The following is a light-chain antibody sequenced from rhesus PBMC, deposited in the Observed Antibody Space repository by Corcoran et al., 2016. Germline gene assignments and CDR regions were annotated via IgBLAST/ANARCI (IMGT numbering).Light chain of an antibody. CDR1: QGISSW. J-gene: IGKJ3*01. CDR2: TAF. Sequence: DIQMTQSPSSLSASVGDTVTITCRASQGISSWLAWYQQKTGKAPKPLIYTAFSLQSGVPSRFSGSGSGTAFTLTIRSLQSDGFATYYCQQYSSRPFTFGPWTKLDIK. CDR3: QQYSSRPFT. V-gene: IGKV1-22*01.